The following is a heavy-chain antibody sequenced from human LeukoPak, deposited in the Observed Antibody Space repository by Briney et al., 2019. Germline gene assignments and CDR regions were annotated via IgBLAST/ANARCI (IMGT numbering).Heavy chain of an antibody. CDR3: ARVEAYYFGY. D-gene: IGHD3-3*01. CDR2: IYTSGST. CDR1: GGSISSGSYY. V-gene: IGHV4-61*02. J-gene: IGHJ4*02. Sequence: TLSLTCTVSGGSISSGSYYWSWIRQPAGKGLEWIGRIYTSGSTNYNPSLKSRVTISVDTSKNQFSLKLSSVTAADTAVYYCARVEAYYFGYWGQGTLVTVSS.